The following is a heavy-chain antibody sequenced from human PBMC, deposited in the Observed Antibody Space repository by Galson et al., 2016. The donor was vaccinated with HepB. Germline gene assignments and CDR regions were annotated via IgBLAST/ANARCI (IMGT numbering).Heavy chain of an antibody. CDR3: ARDIYGPTYFNYYGLDV. Sequence: SLRLSCAGSGFTFASYGMNWVRQAPGKGLEWVSYITSSGGAIYYTDSVKGRFTISRDNAKNSLYLQMNSLRAEDTAVYYCARDIYGPTYFNYYGLDVWGEGTTVTVSA. CDR2: ITSSGGAI. J-gene: IGHJ6*04. V-gene: IGHV3-48*01. CDR1: GFTFASYG. D-gene: IGHD2/OR15-2a*01.